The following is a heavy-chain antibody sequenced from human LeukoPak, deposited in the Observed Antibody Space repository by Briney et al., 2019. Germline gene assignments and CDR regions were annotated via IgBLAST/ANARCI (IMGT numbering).Heavy chain of an antibody. CDR1: GFTVSSNY. CDR2: IYTGSST. J-gene: IGHJ4*02. V-gene: IGHV3-53*01. D-gene: IGHD6-19*01. Sequence: GGSLRLSCAASGFTVSSNYMSWVRQAPGKGLEWVSVIYTGSSTYYADSVKGRFTISRDNSKNTLYLQMNSLRAEDTAVYYCAKDPSGWYTNYFDYWGQGTLVTVSS. CDR3: AKDPSGWYTNYFDY.